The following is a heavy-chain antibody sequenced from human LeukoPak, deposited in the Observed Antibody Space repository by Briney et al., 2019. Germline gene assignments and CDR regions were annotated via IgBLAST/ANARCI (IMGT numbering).Heavy chain of an antibody. D-gene: IGHD6-13*01. CDR1: GYTFTGYY. CDR2: INPQSSDT. Sequence: ASVTVSCKASGYTFTGYYMHWVRQAPGQGLEWMGWINPQSSDTNYAQKFQGRVAMTRDTSISTAYMEVSRLRSDDTAVYYCARGDSSSPEYFQHWGQGTLVTVSS. V-gene: IGHV1-2*02. CDR3: ARGDSSSPEYFQH. J-gene: IGHJ1*01.